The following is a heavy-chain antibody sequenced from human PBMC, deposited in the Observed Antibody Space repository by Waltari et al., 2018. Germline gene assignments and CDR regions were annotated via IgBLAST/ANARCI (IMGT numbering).Heavy chain of an antibody. Sequence: QVQLQESGPGLVKPSQTLSLTCTVSGGSISSGGSYWSWIRQRPGQGLEWIGYIYYSGSTYYNPSLKSRVTISVDTSKNQFSLKLSSVTAADTAVYYCARDFGGYSYGWVYYYGMDVWGQGTTVTVSS. CDR2: IYYSGST. V-gene: IGHV4-31*03. CDR3: ARDFGGYSYGWVYYYGMDV. D-gene: IGHD5-18*01. J-gene: IGHJ6*02. CDR1: GGSISSGGSY.